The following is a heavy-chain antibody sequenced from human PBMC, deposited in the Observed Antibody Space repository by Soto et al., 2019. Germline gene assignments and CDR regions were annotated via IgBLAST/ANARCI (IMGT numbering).Heavy chain of an antibody. CDR1: GFTLSGYA. D-gene: IGHD3-10*01. J-gene: IGHJ3*02. CDR3: AKATYYYGSGNDAFDI. Sequence: GGSLRLSCAASGFTLSGYAMDWVRQAPGKGLEWVSVICCDGSNKYYANSVKGRFTISRDNSKNTLYLQMNSLRAEDTAVYYCAKATYYYGSGNDAFDIWGQGTMVTVSS. CDR2: ICCDGSNK. V-gene: IGHV3-30*04.